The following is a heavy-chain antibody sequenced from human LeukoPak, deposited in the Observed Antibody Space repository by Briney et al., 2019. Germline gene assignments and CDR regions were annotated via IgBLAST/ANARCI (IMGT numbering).Heavy chain of an antibody. D-gene: IGHD3-3*01. J-gene: IGHJ4*02. Sequence: SETLSLTCTVSGYSISSGYYWGWIRQPPGKGLEWIGSIYHSGSTYYTPSLKSRVTISVDTSKNKFSLKLSSVSAADTAVYYCARSREKYYDFWSGYTSYFDYWGQGTLVTVSS. V-gene: IGHV4-38-2*02. CDR2: IYHSGST. CDR1: GYSISSGYY. CDR3: ARSREKYYDFWSGYTSYFDY.